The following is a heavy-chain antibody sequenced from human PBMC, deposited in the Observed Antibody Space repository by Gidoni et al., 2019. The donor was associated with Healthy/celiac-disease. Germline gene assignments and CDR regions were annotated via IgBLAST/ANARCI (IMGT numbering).Heavy chain of an antibody. CDR1: GGSISSSSHY. Sequence: QLPLQESGPGLVKPSETLSLTCTVSGGSISSSSHYWGWIRQPPGKGLEWIGSIYYSGSTYYNPSLKSRVTISVDTSKNQFSLKLSSVTAADTAVYYCARDGPRGYSYGSPWDYWGQGTLVTVSS. CDR3: ARDGPRGYSYGSPWDY. CDR2: IYYSGST. D-gene: IGHD5-18*01. J-gene: IGHJ4*02. V-gene: IGHV4-39*07.